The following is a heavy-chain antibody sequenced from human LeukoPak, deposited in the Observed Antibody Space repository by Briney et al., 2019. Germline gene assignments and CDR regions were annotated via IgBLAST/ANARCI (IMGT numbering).Heavy chain of an antibody. D-gene: IGHD3-10*01. J-gene: IGHJ4*02. V-gene: IGHV3-7*01. Sequence: PGGSLRLSCAASGITFSSYWMTWVRQAPGKGLEWVANIKQDGSEKYYVDSVKGRFTISRDNAKNSLYLQMNSLRAEDTAIYYCARVRRYYGWGSSGDYWGQGTLVTVSS. CDR3: ARVRRYYGWGSSGDY. CDR1: GITFSSYW. CDR2: IKQDGSEK.